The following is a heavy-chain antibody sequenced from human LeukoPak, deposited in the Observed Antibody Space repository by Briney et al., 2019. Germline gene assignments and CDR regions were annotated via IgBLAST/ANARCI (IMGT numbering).Heavy chain of an antibody. CDR2: ISGSGGST. Sequence: GESLKISCAASGFTFSSYAMSWVRQAPGKGLEWVSAISGSGGSTYYADSVKGRFTISRDNSKNTLYLQMNSLRAEDTAVYYCAKGVRFADYYYMDVWGKGTTVTVSS. CDR1: GFTFSSYA. V-gene: IGHV3-23*01. D-gene: IGHD3-3*01. J-gene: IGHJ6*03. CDR3: AKGVRFADYYYMDV.